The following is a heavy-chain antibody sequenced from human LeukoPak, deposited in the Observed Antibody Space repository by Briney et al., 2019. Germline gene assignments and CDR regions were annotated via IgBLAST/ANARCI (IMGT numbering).Heavy chain of an antibody. D-gene: IGHD2-15*01. J-gene: IGHJ3*02. Sequence: SETLSLTCAVYGGSFSGYYWSWIRQPPGKGLEWIGEINHSGSTNYNPSLKSRVTISVDTSKNQFSLKLSSVTAADTAVYYCARGGNCSGGSCYLKDDAFDIWGQGTMVTVPS. CDR2: INHSGST. CDR1: GGSFSGYY. V-gene: IGHV4-34*01. CDR3: ARGGNCSGGSCYLKDDAFDI.